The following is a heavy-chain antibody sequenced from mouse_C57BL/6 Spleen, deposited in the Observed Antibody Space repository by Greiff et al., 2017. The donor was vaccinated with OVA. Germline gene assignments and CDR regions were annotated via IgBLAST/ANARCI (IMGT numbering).Heavy chain of an antibody. CDR3: ARGDYYGSSYHFAY. CDR2: IDPSDSYT. V-gene: IGHV1-69*01. Sequence: QVQLQQPGAELVMPGASVKLSCKASGYTFTSYWMHWVKQRPGQGLEWIGEIDPSDSYTNYNQKFKGKSTLTVDKSSSTAYMQLSSLTSEDSAVYYCARGDYYGSSYHFAYWGQGTLVTVSA. CDR1: GYTFTSYW. J-gene: IGHJ3*01. D-gene: IGHD1-1*01.